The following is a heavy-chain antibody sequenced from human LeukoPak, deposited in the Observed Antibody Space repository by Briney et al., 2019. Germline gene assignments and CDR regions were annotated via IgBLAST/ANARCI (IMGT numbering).Heavy chain of an antibody. V-gene: IGHV4-30-2*01. J-gene: IGHJ4*02. Sequence: PSETLSLTCTVSGGSISSGGYYWSWIRQPPGKGLEWIGYIYHSGSTYYNPSLKSRVTISVDRSKNQFSLKLSSVTAADTAVYYCASGPGGSWPSQLDYWGQGTLVTVSS. CDR2: IYHSGST. D-gene: IGHD6-13*01. CDR1: GGSISSGGYY. CDR3: ASGPGGSWPSQLDY.